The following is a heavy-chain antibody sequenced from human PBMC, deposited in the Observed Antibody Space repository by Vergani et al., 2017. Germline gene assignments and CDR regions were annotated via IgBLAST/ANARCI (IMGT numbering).Heavy chain of an antibody. Sequence: QVQLQESGPGLVRPSQTLSLICTVSGGSMSSGSSYWSWIRQPAGKGLEWIGRIHTSGNTNYNPSLKGRVPMSEDTSQNQFSLNLTSVTAADTAVYYCARGSCLGRSCSRPLFDYWGQGTLVTVSS. V-gene: IGHV4-61*02. D-gene: IGHD2-15*01. CDR2: IHTSGNT. J-gene: IGHJ4*02. CDR1: GGSMSSGSSY. CDR3: ARGSCLGRSCSRPLFDY.